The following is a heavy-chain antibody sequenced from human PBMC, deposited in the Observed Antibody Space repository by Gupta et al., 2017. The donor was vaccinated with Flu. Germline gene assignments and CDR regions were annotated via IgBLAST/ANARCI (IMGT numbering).Heavy chain of an antibody. Sequence: QVQLEQSGAEVKTPGASVKVSCKASGHTFTGYYVHWVRQAPGQGLEYMGWINCDDLGANYAQKFQGRVTMTRDTSISTAYMELTRLTTDDTAVYYCATEPITTTGITAPDYWGQGSLVTVSS. J-gene: IGHJ4*02. D-gene: IGHD1-1*01. CDR1: GHTFTGYY. V-gene: IGHV1-2*02. CDR3: ATEPITTTGITAPDY. CDR2: INCDDLGA.